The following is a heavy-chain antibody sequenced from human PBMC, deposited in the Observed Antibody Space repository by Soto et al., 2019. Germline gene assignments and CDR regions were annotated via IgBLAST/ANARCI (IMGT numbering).Heavy chain of an antibody. Sequence: QVQLQESGPGLVKPSQTLSLTCTVSGGSISSGDYYWSWIRQPPGKGLEWIGYIYYSGSTYYNPSLRSRVTISVDTSKNQFSMKLSSVTAADTAVYYCARDRDCTNGVCWGDLTGLDYWGQGTLVTVSS. V-gene: IGHV4-30-4*01. CDR3: ARDRDCTNGVCWGDLTGLDY. CDR2: IYYSGST. CDR1: GGSISSGDYY. J-gene: IGHJ4*02. D-gene: IGHD2-8*01.